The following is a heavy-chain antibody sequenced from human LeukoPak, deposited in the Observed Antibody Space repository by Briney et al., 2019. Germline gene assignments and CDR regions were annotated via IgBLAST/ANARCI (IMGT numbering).Heavy chain of an antibody. J-gene: IGHJ6*02. Sequence: GGSLRLSCAASGFIFSIYEMNWVRQAPGKGLEWVSYISSSGSTIYYADSVKGRFTISRDNAKNLLYLQMNSLRAEDTAVYYYARDCSGGSCYSTTYQYGMDVWGQGTTVTVSS. CDR3: ARDCSGGSCYSTTYQYGMDV. CDR1: GFIFSIYE. D-gene: IGHD2-15*01. V-gene: IGHV3-48*03. CDR2: ISSSGSTI.